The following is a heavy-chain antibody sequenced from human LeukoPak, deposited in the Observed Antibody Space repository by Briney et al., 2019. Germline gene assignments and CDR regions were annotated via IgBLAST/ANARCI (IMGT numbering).Heavy chain of an antibody. CDR1: GVSFSSYC. D-gene: IGHD3-16*01. CDR3: AKGDKMLTWRRTYNRFDP. Sequence: GSLRLSCAASGVSFSSYCMSWVRQAPGKGLECVANIKQDGSEQHYVDSVRGRFTVSRDNSNNTLYLQMNSLRAEDTAVYFCAKGDKMLTWRRTYNRFDPWGQGTLVTVSS. J-gene: IGHJ5*02. V-gene: IGHV3-7*02. CDR2: IKQDGSEQ.